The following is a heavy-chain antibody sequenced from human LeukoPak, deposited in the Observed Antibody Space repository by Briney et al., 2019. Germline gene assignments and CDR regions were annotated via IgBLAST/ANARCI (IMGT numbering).Heavy chain of an antibody. D-gene: IGHD2-2*01. CDR1: GFTFSSYA. J-gene: IGHJ4*02. V-gene: IGHV3-23*01. Sequence: GGSLRLSCAASGFTFSSYAMTWVRQAPGKGLEWVSAISNSGASTYYADSVKGRFTISRDNSKNTLYLQMNSLRAEDTAVYYCASGGYQLLAVDYWGQGTRVTVSS. CDR3: ASGGYQLLAVDY. CDR2: ISNSGAST.